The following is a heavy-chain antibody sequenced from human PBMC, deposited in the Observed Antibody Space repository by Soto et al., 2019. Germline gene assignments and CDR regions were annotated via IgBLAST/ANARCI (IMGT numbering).Heavy chain of an antibody. Sequence: PSETLSLTCTVSGDSIISAAYYWTWIRQHPGEGLEWIGYINYSGNTNYNPSLQSRVTISADVSKNQFSLRLTSVTAAETAVYYCVRYRTSSIFDGYDYNGMDVWGQGTAVTVSS. D-gene: IGHD3-3*02. CDR3: VRYRTSSIFDGYDYNGMDV. CDR1: GDSIISAAYY. J-gene: IGHJ6*02. V-gene: IGHV4-31*03. CDR2: INYSGNT.